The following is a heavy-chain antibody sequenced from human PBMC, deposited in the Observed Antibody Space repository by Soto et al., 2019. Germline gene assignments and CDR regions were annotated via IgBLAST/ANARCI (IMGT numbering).Heavy chain of an antibody. Sequence: QVQLVESGGGVVQPGRSLRLSCAASGFSFSIYAMHWVRQAPGKGLEWVAVISYHGSTEDYGDSVKGRFTISRDNSKNTMYLQMYALRPEDTAIYDCARGYNYGPNWDSEALDIWGQGAMVTVSS. CDR3: ARGYNYGPNWDSEALDI. CDR2: ISYHGSTE. CDR1: GFSFSIYA. D-gene: IGHD5-18*01. J-gene: IGHJ3*02. V-gene: IGHV3-30-3*01.